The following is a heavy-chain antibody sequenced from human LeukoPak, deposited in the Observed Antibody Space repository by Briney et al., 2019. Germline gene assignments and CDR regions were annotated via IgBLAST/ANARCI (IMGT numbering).Heavy chain of an antibody. CDR3: ASTRISGYQIGEYFQH. CDR1: GGTFSSYG. Sequence: GASVKVSCKATGGTFSSYGISWVRQAPGQGLEWMGRIIPIFGTANYAQKFQGRVTITTEESTSTAYMELSSPRSEDTAVYYCASTRISGYQIGEYFQHWGQGTLVTVSS. J-gene: IGHJ1*01. D-gene: IGHD3-22*01. V-gene: IGHV1-69*05. CDR2: IIPIFGTA.